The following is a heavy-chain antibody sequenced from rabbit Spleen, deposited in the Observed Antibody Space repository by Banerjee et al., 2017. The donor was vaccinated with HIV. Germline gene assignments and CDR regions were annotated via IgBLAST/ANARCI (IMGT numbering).Heavy chain of an antibody. Sequence: QSLEESGGGLVKPGASLTLTCKASGFSLNSGYDMCWVRQAPGKGLEWIGCINTITGKAVYATWAKGRFTISRASSTTVFLQMTSLTAADTATYFCARDSAGREDFNLWGPGTLVTVS. CDR3: ARDSAGREDFNL. CDR1: GFSLNSGYD. J-gene: IGHJ4*01. D-gene: IGHD4-2*01. CDR2: INTITGKA. V-gene: IGHV1S40*01.